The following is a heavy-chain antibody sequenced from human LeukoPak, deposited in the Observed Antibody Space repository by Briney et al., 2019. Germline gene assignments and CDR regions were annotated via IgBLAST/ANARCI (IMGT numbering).Heavy chain of an antibody. CDR2: FDPGDGET. CDR3: ATAPKYYYDSSGYYYSDY. CDR1: GYTLTELS. V-gene: IGHV1-24*01. Sequence: GASVKVSCKVSGYTLTELSMHWVRQAPGKGLEWMGGFDPGDGETIYAQKFQGRVTMTEDTSTDTAYMELSSLRSEDTAVYYCATAPKYYYDSSGYYYSDYWGQGTLVTVSS. D-gene: IGHD3-22*01. J-gene: IGHJ4*02.